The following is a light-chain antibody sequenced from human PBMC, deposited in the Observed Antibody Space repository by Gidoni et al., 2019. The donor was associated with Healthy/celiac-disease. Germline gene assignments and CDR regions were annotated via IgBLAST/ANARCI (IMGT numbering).Light chain of an antibody. CDR1: QSISSY. Sequence: IQMTQSPSSLSASVGDRVTITCRASQSISSYLNWYQQKPGKAPKLLIYAASSLQSGVPSRFSGSGSGTDFNLTISSLQPEDFATYYCQQSYSTPPLTFGGGNKVEIK. V-gene: IGKV1-39*01. CDR2: AAS. CDR3: QQSYSTPPLT. J-gene: IGKJ4*01.